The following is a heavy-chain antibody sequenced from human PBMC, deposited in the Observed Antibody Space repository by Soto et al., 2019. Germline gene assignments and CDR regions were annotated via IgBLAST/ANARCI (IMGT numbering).Heavy chain of an antibody. J-gene: IGHJ5*01. V-gene: IGHV4-59*01. D-gene: IGHD3-3*01. CDR2: IYYSGST. CDR3: ARVGTYYDFWSGYYYRLEDNEYNLLDS. CDR1: GGSISSYY. Sequence: SETLSLTCTVSGGSISSYYWSWIRQPPGKGLEWIGYIYYSGSTNYNPSLKSRVTISVDTSKNQFSLKLSSVTAADTAVYYCARVGTYYDFWSGYYYRLEDNEYNLLDSWGQGTLVTVSS.